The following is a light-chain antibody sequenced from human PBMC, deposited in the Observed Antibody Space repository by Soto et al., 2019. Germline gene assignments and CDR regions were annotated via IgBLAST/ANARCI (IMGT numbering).Light chain of an antibody. Sequence: EIVLTQSPATLSLSPGERATLSCRASQSVSSYLAWYQQKPGQAPRLLMYSTSIRATGIPDRFSGSGSGTDFTLTISRLDPEDFAVYYCQHYDRAPMWTFGQGTKV. CDR1: QSVSSY. CDR3: QHYDRAPMWT. CDR2: STS. J-gene: IGKJ1*01. V-gene: IGKV3-20*01.